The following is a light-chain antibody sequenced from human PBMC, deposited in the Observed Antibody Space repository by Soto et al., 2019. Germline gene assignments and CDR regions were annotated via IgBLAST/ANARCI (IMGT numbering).Light chain of an antibody. J-gene: IGLJ3*02. V-gene: IGLV1-47*02. CDR2: SND. Sequence: QLVLTQPPSASGTPGQTVTISCSGSTSNMRNNDVYWYQQLPGTAPKLLIYSNDQRPSGVPDRFSGSKSGTSASLAISGLRSEDEADYYCAAWDDSLPGWMFGGGTKLTVL. CDR3: AAWDDSLPGWM. CDR1: TSNMRNND.